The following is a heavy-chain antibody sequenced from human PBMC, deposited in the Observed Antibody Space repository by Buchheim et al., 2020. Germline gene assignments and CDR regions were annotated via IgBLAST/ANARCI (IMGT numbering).Heavy chain of an antibody. J-gene: IGHJ4*02. CDR1: GFTFSSYA. V-gene: IGHV3-23*01. Sequence: EVQLLESGGGLVQPGGSLRLSCAASGFTFSSYAMSWVRQAPGKGLEWVSAISGSGGSTYYADSVKGRFTISRDNSKNTLYLQMNSLRAEDTAVYYCAKGYCSGGSCYPTIHLSPFDYWGQGTL. D-gene: IGHD2-15*01. CDR2: ISGSGGST. CDR3: AKGYCSGGSCYPTIHLSPFDY.